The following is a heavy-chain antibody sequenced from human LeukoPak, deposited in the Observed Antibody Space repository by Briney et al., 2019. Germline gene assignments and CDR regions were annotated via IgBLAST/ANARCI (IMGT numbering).Heavy chain of an antibody. D-gene: IGHD2-2*01. Sequence: PGRSLRLSCAASGFTFSSYGMHWVRQAPGKGLEWVAVISYDGSNKYYADSVKGRFTISRDNSENTLYLQMNSLRAEDTAVYYCAKDAGSYCSSTSCYYDYWGQGTLVTVSS. CDR2: ISYDGSNK. V-gene: IGHV3-30*18. J-gene: IGHJ4*02. CDR3: AKDAGSYCSSTSCYYDY. CDR1: GFTFSSYG.